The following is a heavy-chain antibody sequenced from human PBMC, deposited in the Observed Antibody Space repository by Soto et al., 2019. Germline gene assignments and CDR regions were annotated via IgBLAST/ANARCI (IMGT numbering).Heavy chain of an antibody. V-gene: IGHV3-11*01. J-gene: IGHJ4*02. CDR2: ISSGAITI. D-gene: IGHD6-6*01. CDR1: GFTFSDYY. Sequence: QVQLVESGGGLVKPGGSLRLSCAASGFTFSDYYMNWIRQAPGKGLEWVSYISSGAITIYYADSVKGRFTISRDNAKNSLYLQMNSLRAEDTAVYYCAGQDGRSSVEFWGQGTLVTVSS. CDR3: AGQDGRSSVEF.